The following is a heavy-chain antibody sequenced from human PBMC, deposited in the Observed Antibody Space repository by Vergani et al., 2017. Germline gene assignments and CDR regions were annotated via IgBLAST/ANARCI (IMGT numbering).Heavy chain of an antibody. CDR2: IDPSDSYT. D-gene: IGHD6-19*01. CDR1: GYSFTSYW. J-gene: IGHJ5*02. V-gene: IGHV5-10-1*03. Sequence: EVQLVQSGAEVKKPGESLRISCKGSGYSFTSYWISWVRQMPGKGLEWMGRIDPSDSYTNYSPSFQGHVTISADKSISTAYLQWSSLKASDTAMYYCARPGHGGSSGWYGWFDPWGQGTLVTVSS. CDR3: ARPGHGGSSGWYGWFDP.